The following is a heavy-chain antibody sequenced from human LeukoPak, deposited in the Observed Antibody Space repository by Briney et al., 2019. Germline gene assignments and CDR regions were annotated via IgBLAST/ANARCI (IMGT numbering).Heavy chain of an antibody. CDR2: IYYSGST. CDR3: ARGVGKKWEF. CDR1: GGSISSYY. J-gene: IGHJ4*02. D-gene: IGHD1-26*01. Sequence: SETLSLTCTVSGGSISSYYWSWIRQPPGKGLEWIGYIYYSGSTNYNPSLKSRVTISVDTSKNQFSLKLSSVTAADTAVYYCARGVGKKWEFGGQGTLVTVSS. V-gene: IGHV4-59*12.